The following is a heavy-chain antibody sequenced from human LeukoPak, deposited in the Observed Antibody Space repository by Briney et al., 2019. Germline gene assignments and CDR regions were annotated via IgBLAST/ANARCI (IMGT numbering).Heavy chain of an antibody. J-gene: IGHJ4*02. Sequence: PSETLPLICTVSGGSISSYYWSWIRQPPGKGLEWIGYIYYSGSTNYNPSLKSRVTISVDTSKNQFSLKLSSVTAADTAVYYCARVYIVVVPAALSLFDYWGQGTLVTVSS. CDR1: GGSISSYY. CDR3: ARVYIVVVPAALSLFDY. CDR2: IYYSGST. D-gene: IGHD2-2*01. V-gene: IGHV4-59*01.